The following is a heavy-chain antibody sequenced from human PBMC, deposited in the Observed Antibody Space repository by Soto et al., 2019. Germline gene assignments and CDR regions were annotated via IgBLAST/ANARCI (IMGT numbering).Heavy chain of an antibody. D-gene: IGHD3-3*01. CDR3: ARGGYDFWSGYFNYYYCGMDV. V-gene: IGHV4-34*01. CDR1: GGSFSGYY. Sequence: SETLSLTCAVYGGSFSGYYWSWIRQPPGKGLEWIGEINHSGSTNYNPSLKSRVTISVDTSKNQFSLKLSSVTAADTAVYYCARGGYDFWSGYFNYYYCGMDVWGQGTTVTVSS. CDR2: INHSGST. J-gene: IGHJ6*02.